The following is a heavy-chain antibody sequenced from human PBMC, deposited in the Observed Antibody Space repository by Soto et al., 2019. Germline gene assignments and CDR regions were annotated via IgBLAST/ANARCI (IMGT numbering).Heavy chain of an antibody. CDR2: IYHSGST. CDR3: ARVPDR. D-gene: IGHD2-2*01. V-gene: IGHV4-30-2*01. Sequence: QLQLQESGLGLVKPSQTLSLTCAVSGGSISSGGYSWSWIRQPPGKGLEWIGYIYHSGSTYYNPSLXSXLTISVDRSKNQFSLKLSSVTAADTAVYYCARVPDRWGQGTLVTVSS. CDR1: GGSISSGGYS. J-gene: IGHJ5*02.